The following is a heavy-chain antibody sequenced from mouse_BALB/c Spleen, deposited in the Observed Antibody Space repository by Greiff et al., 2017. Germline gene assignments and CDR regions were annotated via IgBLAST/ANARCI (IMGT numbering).Heavy chain of an antibody. Sequence: VQLQQSGAELVRPGSSVKISCKASGYAFSSYWMNWVKQRPGQGLEWIGQIYPGDGDTNYNGKFKGKATLTADKSSSTAYMQLSSLTSEDSAVYFCARGVHYYGYVAYWGQGTLVTVSA. J-gene: IGHJ3*01. CDR1: GYAFSSYW. CDR2: IYPGDGDT. CDR3: ARGVHYYGYVAY. D-gene: IGHD1-2*01. V-gene: IGHV1-80*01.